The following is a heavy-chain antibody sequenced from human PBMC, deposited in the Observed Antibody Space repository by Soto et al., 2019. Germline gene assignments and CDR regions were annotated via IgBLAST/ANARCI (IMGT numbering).Heavy chain of an antibody. V-gene: IGHV4-59*01. J-gene: IGHJ6*02. CDR1: GGSISNYY. Sequence: QVQLQESGPGLVKPSETLSLRCTVSGGSISNYYWTWIRQPPGKGLEWIGYIYYSGTTNYNPSLKSRVTISVDTSKNQFSLKLSSVTAADTAVYYCARRAYYYYGMVVWGQGTTVTVSS. CDR2: IYYSGTT. CDR3: ARRAYYYYGMVV.